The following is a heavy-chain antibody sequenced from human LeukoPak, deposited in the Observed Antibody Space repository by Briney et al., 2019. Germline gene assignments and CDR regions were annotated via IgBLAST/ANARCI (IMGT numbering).Heavy chain of an antibody. J-gene: IGHJ6*03. CDR1: GYTLTELS. V-gene: IGHV1-24*01. D-gene: IGHD3-9*01. Sequence: ASVKVSCKVSGYTLTELSMHWVRQAPGKGLEWMGGFDPEDGETIYAQKCQGRVTMTEDTSTDTAYMELSSLRSEDTAVYYCATRGNILTGYYNGYYYYYMDVWGKGTTVTVSS. CDR2: FDPEDGET. CDR3: ATRGNILTGYYNGYYYYYMDV.